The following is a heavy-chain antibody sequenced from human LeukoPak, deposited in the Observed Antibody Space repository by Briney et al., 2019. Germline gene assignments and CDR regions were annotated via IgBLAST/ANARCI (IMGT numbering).Heavy chain of an antibody. CDR3: ARAKWELPLDY. V-gene: IGHV3-7*01. D-gene: IGHD1-26*01. CDR1: GFTFSSYW. CDR2: IKQDGSEK. J-gene: IGHJ4*02. Sequence: GGSLRLSCAASGFTFSSYWMSWVRQAPGKGLEWVANIKQDGSEKYYVDSVKGRFTISRDNAKNSLLLQRTSLRAETTAVYFCARAKWELPLDYWGQGTLVTVSS.